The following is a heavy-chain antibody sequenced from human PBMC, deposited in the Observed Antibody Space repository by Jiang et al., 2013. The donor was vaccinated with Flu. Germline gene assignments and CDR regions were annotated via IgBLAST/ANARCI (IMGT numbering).Heavy chain of an antibody. CDR2: INPSGGST. Sequence: GAEVKKPGASVKVSCKASGYTFSRYEMHWVRQAPGQGLEWMGLINPSGGSTSYAENVRGRVTITRDASTNTVYMDLSSLRSGDTAVYFCTRILSCGGDCYYFDHWGQGTLVTVSS. D-gene: IGHD2-21*02. CDR1: GYTFSRYE. J-gene: IGHJ4*02. CDR3: TRILSCGGDCYYFDH. V-gene: IGHV1-46*01.